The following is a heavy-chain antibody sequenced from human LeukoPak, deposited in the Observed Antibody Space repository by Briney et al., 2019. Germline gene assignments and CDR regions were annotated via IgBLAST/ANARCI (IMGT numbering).Heavy chain of an antibody. CDR3: AREGGGNWVEKNAFDI. CDR2: VYYSGST. CDR1: GVSFSGYY. D-gene: IGHD4-23*01. Sequence: SETLSLTCAVYGVSFSGYYWTWIRQPPGKGLEWIGYVYYSGSTNYNPSLKSRVTISVDTSKKQFSLKLSSVTAADTAVYYCAREGGGNWVEKNAFDIWGQGTMVTVSS. V-gene: IGHV4-59*12. J-gene: IGHJ3*02.